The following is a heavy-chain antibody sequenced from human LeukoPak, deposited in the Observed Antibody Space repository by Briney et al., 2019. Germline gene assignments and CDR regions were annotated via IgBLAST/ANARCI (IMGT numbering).Heavy chain of an antibody. CDR3: GASPSATGTERYY. CDR2: IYPADSTA. CDR1: GYSFTTYW. V-gene: IGHV5-51*01. Sequence: GESLKISCKASGYSFTTYWIGWVRQMPGKGLEWMGIIYPADSTAHYSPSFQGQVTISVDKSINTAYLQWNSLKASDSAMYYCGASPSATGTERYYWGQGTLVTVSS. J-gene: IGHJ4*02. D-gene: IGHD6-13*01.